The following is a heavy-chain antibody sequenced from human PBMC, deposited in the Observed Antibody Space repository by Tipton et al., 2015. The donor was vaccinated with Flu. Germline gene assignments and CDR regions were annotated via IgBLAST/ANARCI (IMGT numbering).Heavy chain of an antibody. CDR2: ISTGGHST. CDR3: AKDDSSALYGVDGVDP. Sequence: SLRLSCVVSGFTVSSNYMTWVRQAPGKGPEWVSTISTGGHSTYYADSVTGRFTVSRDNSKNTLSLQMNSLRTDDTAVYYCAKDDSSALYGVDGVDPWGQGTLVTVSS. J-gene: IGHJ5*02. CDR1: GFTVSSNY. V-gene: IGHV3-23*01. D-gene: IGHD3-22*01.